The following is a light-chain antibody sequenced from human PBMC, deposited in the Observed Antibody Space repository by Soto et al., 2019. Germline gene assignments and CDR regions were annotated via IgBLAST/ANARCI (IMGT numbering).Light chain of an antibody. V-gene: IGKV3-20*01. CDR2: GGS. J-gene: IGKJ1*01. CDR3: QQYTGSPWT. CDR1: QSVSSNF. Sequence: EIVLTQSPGTLSLSPGERATLSCRASQSVSSNFLAWYQQRPGQAPRLLIYGGSSRAPGIPDRFSGGGSGTDFTLIISRLEPEDFAVYYCQQYTGSPWTFGQGTKVEIK.